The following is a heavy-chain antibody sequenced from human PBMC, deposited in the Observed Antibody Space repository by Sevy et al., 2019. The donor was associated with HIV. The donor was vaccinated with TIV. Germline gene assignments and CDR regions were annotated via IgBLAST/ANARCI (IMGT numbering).Heavy chain of an antibody. CDR2: FDPQYGET. J-gene: IGHJ5*02. D-gene: IGHD2-15*01. Sequence: ASVKVSCKVSGYTLTKLSIHWVRQAPGKGLEWMGDFDPQYGETIYAQKVQGRLTMTEDTSPDTAFMELSSLTPEDTAVYYCTAVGLRYFSGSSSYQGDWFDPWGQGTLVTVSS. CDR3: TAVGLRYFSGSSSYQGDWFDP. CDR1: GYTLTKLS. V-gene: IGHV1-24*01.